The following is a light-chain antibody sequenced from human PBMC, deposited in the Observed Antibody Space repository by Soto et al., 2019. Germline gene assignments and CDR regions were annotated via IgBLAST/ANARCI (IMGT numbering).Light chain of an antibody. CDR3: SSYTSSSIDYV. CDR1: SSDVGGYND. Sequence: QSALTQPASVSGSPGQSITISCTGTSSDVGGYNDVSWYQQHPGKAPKLMIYEVSNRPSGVSNRFSASKSGNTASLTISGLQAEDEADSYCSSYTSSSIDYVFGTGTKLTVL. J-gene: IGLJ1*01. V-gene: IGLV2-14*01. CDR2: EVS.